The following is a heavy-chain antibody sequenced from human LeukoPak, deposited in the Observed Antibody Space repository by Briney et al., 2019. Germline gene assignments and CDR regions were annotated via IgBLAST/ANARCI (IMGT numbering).Heavy chain of an antibody. D-gene: IGHD5-18*01. CDR2: VYYTGST. V-gene: IGHV4-59*01. J-gene: IGHJ4*02. CDR3: ASHRRSHGAEY. CDR1: GGSFEHYF. Sequence: SETLSLTCTVSGGSFEHYFWSWIRQPPGKGLEFIGYVYYTGSTDYSPSLKSRLTISADTAKNQFSLKLRSVSAADPAVYYCASHRRSHGAEYWGQGTLVTVSS.